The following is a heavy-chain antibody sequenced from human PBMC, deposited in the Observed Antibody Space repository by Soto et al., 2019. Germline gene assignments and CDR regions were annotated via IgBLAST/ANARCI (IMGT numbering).Heavy chain of an antibody. J-gene: IGHJ4*02. D-gene: IGHD2-21*01. V-gene: IGHV3-7*02. CDR2: IKQDGSEK. CDR1: GFTFSSYW. CDR3: TRYSRTQLQIFDY. Sequence: GGSLRLSCAASGFTFSSYWMSWVRQAPGKGLEWVANIKQDGSEKYYVDSVKGRFTISRDNAKNSLYLQMNSLRAEDTAVYYCTRYSRTQLQIFDYWGPGTLVTVSS.